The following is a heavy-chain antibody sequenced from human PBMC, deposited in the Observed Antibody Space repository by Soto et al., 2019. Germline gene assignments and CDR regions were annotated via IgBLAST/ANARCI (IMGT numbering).Heavy chain of an antibody. Sequence: SETLSLTCTVSGGSISSYYWSWLRQPPGKGLEWIGYIYYSGSTNYNPSLKSRVTISVDTSKNQFSLKLSSVTAADTAVYYCARGGYFPAMVINWFDPWGQGTLVTVSS. CDR3: ARGGYFPAMVINWFDP. D-gene: IGHD5-18*01. CDR1: GGSISSYY. V-gene: IGHV4-59*01. J-gene: IGHJ5*02. CDR2: IYYSGST.